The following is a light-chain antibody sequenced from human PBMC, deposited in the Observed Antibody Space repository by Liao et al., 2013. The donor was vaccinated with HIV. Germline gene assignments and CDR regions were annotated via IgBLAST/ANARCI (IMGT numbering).Light chain of an antibody. J-gene: IGLJ3*02. Sequence: SYELTQAPSVSVAPGKTARITCGGNNIGSKSVHWYQQKPGQAPVLVIYHDSDRPSGIPERFSGSNSGNTATLTISRVEAGDEADYYCQVWDSSSDHSVFGGGTKLTVL. CDR2: HDS. CDR1: NIGSKS. CDR3: QVWDSSSDHSV. V-gene: IGLV3-21*04.